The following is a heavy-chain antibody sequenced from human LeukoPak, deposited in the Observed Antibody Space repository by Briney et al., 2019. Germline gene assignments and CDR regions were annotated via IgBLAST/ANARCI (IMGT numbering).Heavy chain of an antibody. V-gene: IGHV4-39*01. D-gene: IGHD4-17*01. CDR3: ARHSAVTTFIFDY. CDR2: IFYSWST. CDR1: GGSISSSYYY. Sequence: SETLSLTCTVSGGSISSSYYYWGWIRQPPGKGLEWIGSIFYSWSTYYNPSLRSRVTISLDTSKNQYSLRLSSVTAADTAVYHCARHSAVTTFIFDYWGQGTLVTVSS. J-gene: IGHJ4*02.